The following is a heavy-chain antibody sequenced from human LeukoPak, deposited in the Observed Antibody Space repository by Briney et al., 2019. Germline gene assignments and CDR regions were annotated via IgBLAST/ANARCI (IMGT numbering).Heavy chain of an antibody. CDR3: ARDSDTAMTHFDY. Sequence: GGSLRLSCAASGFTFSSYGMHWVRQAPGKGLEWVAVIWYDGSNKYYAGSVKGRFTISRDNSKNTLYLRMNSLRAEDTAVYYCARDSDTAMTHFDYWGQGTLVTVSS. CDR1: GFTFSSYG. J-gene: IGHJ4*02. V-gene: IGHV3-33*01. D-gene: IGHD5-18*01. CDR2: IWYDGSNK.